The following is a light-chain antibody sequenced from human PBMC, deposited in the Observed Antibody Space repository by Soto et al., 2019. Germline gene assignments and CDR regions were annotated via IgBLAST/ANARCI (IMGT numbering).Light chain of an antibody. CDR1: QSVSNS. Sequence: EVVMTQSPATLSVSPGEGATLSCRASQSVSNSLAWYQQKPGQAPWLLIYDASIRDTGIPARFSGSGSGTEFTLTISSLQFEDFAVYYCQQYNNWPPITFGQGTRLDIK. CDR2: DAS. J-gene: IGKJ5*01. V-gene: IGKV3-15*01. CDR3: QQYNNWPPIT.